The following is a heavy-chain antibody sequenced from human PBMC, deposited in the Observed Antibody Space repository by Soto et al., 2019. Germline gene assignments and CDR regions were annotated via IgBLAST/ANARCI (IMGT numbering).Heavy chain of an antibody. D-gene: IGHD6-13*01. CDR3: AKDLSGYSSSWPFDY. J-gene: IGHJ4*02. CDR2: ISGSGGST. Sequence: GGSLRLSCAASGFPFSSYAMSWVRQAPGKGLEWVSAISGSGGSTYYADSVKGRFTISRDNSKNTLYLQMNSLRAEDTAVYYCAKDLSGYSSSWPFDYWGQGTLVTVSS. V-gene: IGHV3-23*01. CDR1: GFPFSSYA.